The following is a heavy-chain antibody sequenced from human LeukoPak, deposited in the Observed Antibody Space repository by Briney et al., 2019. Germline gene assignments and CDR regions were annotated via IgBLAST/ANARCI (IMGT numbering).Heavy chain of an antibody. V-gene: IGHV3-21*01. J-gene: IGHJ6*02. CDR1: GFTFSSYS. Sequence: GGSLRLSCAASGFTFSSYSMNWVREAPGKGLEWVSSISSSSSYIYYADSVKGRFTISRDDAKNSLYLQMNSLRAEDTAVYYCARDGDYYYYGMDVWGQGTTVTVSS. CDR3: ARDGDYYYYGMDV. CDR2: ISSSSSYI. D-gene: IGHD2-15*01.